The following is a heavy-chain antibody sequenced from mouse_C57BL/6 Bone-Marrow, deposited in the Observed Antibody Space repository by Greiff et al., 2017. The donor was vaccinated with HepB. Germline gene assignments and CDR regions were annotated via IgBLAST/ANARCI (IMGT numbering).Heavy chain of an antibody. CDR1: GFNIKDDY. CDR3: TTEGYYYGGYFDV. CDR2: IDPENGDT. J-gene: IGHJ1*03. V-gene: IGHV14-4*01. D-gene: IGHD1-1*01. Sequence: VQLQQSGAELVRPGASVKLSCTASGFNIKDDYMHWVKQRPEQGLEGIGWIDPENGDTEYASKFQGKATITADTASNTAYLQLSSLTSEDTAVYYCTTEGYYYGGYFDVWGTGTTVTVSS.